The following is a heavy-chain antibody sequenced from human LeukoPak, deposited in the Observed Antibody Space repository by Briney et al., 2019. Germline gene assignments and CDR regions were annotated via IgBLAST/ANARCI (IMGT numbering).Heavy chain of an antibody. V-gene: IGHV4-59*01. CDR1: GGSISSYY. Sequence: SETLSLTCTVSGGSISSYYWSWIRQPPGKGLEWIGYIYYSGDTNYNPSLQSRVTVSVDTSKDQFSLKLTSVTAADTAVYYCVRGPYGSGISNWFDPWGQGTLVIVSS. CDR2: IYYSGDT. CDR3: VRGPYGSGISNWFDP. J-gene: IGHJ5*02. D-gene: IGHD3-10*01.